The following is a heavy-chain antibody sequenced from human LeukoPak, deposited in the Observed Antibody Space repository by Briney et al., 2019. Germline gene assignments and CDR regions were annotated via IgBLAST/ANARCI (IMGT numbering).Heavy chain of an antibody. Sequence: GGSLRLSCAASGFPFSDYYMSWIRQAPGKGLEWVSYISSSSSYTNYADSVKGRFTISRDNAKNSLYLQMNSLRAEDTAVYYCARDRDGDLYFDYWGQGTLVTVSS. V-gene: IGHV3-11*06. J-gene: IGHJ4*02. D-gene: IGHD4-17*01. CDR3: ARDRDGDLYFDY. CDR2: ISSSSSYT. CDR1: GFPFSDYY.